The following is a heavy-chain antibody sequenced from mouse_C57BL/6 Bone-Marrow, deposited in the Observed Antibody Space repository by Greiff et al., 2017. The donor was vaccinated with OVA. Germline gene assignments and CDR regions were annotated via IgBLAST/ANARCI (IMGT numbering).Heavy chain of an antibody. J-gene: IGHJ2*01. D-gene: IGHD1-1*01. V-gene: IGHV1-26*01. CDR3: ARSWIITTVVFDY. Sequence: EVQLQQSGPELVKPGASVKISCKASGYTFTDYYMNWVKQSHGKSLEWIGDINPNNGGTSYNQKFKGKATLTVYKSSSTAYMELRSLTSEDSAVYYCARSWIITTVVFDYWGQGTTLTVSS. CDR2: INPNNGGT. CDR1: GYTFTDYY.